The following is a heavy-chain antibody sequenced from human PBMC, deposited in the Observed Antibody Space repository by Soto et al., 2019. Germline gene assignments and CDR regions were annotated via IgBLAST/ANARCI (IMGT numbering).Heavy chain of an antibody. CDR3: AKDYVVLDYYYYYGMDV. D-gene: IGHD2-21*01. CDR2: ISYDGSNK. J-gene: IGHJ6*02. Sequence: GGSLRLSCAASGFTFSSYGMHWVRQAPGKGLEWVAVISYDGSNKYYADSVKGRFTISRDNSKNTLYLQMNSLRAEDTAVYYCAKDYVVLDYYYYYGMDVWGQGTTVTVSS. CDR1: GFTFSSYG. V-gene: IGHV3-30*18.